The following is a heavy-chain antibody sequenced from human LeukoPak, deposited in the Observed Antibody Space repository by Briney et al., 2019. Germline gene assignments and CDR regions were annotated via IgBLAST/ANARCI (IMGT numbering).Heavy chain of an antibody. J-gene: IGHJ4*02. CDR3: ARYPTKYSDYVDGIDY. D-gene: IGHD4-11*01. CDR1: GGSISSYY. Sequence: SETLSLTCTVSGGSISSYYWSWIRQPPGKGLEWIGYIYYSGSTNYNPSLKSRVTISVDTSKNQFSLKLSSVTAADTAVYYCARYPTKYSDYVDGIDYWGQGTLVTVSS. CDR2: IYYSGST. V-gene: IGHV4-59*01.